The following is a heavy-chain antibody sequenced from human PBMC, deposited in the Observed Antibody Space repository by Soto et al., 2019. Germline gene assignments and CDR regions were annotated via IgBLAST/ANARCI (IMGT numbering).Heavy chain of an antibody. V-gene: IGHV3-30*18. D-gene: IGHD6-19*01. CDR1: GFTFSSYG. CDR3: AKDKGLIAVAGTYGMDV. J-gene: IGHJ6*02. Sequence: PGGSLRLSCAASGFTFSSYGMHWVRQAPGKGLEWVAVISYDGSNKYYADSVKGRFTISRDNSKNTLYLQMNSLRAEDTAVYYCAKDKGLIAVAGTYGMDVWGQGTTVTVSS. CDR2: ISYDGSNK.